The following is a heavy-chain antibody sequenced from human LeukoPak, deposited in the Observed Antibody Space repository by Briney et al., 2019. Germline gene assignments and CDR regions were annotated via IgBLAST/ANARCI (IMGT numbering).Heavy chain of an antibody. J-gene: IGHJ4*02. V-gene: IGHV3-30*02. Sequence: GGSLRLSCAASGFTFSSYGMHWVRQAPGKGLEWVAFIRYDGSNKYYADSVKGRFTISRDNSKNTLYLQMNSLRAEDTAVYYCAKGPSGSYEEYYLDYWGQGTLVTVSS. CDR2: IRYDGSNK. D-gene: IGHD1-26*01. CDR1: GFTFSSYG. CDR3: AKGPSGSYEEYYLDY.